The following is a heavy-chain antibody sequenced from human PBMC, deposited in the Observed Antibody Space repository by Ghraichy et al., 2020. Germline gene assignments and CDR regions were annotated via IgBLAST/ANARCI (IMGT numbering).Heavy chain of an antibody. CDR1: GGSISSGSYY. CDR2: IYTSGST. Sequence: SETLSLTCTVSGGSISSGSYYWSWIRQPAGKGLEWIGRIYTSGSTNYNPSLKSRVTISVDTSKNQFSLKLSSVTAADTAVYYCARDRGRLWFGELHHMGSDAFDIWGQGTMVTVSS. V-gene: IGHV4-61*02. D-gene: IGHD3-10*01. J-gene: IGHJ3*02. CDR3: ARDRGRLWFGELHHMGSDAFDI.